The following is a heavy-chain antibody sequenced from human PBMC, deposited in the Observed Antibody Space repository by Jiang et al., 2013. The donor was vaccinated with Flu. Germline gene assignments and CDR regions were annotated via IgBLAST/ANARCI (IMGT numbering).Heavy chain of an antibody. CDR2: INAGNGNT. J-gene: IGHJ4*02. D-gene: IGHD3-22*01. V-gene: IGHV1-3*01. CDR1: GYTFTSYA. CDR3: ALGDSSGPGEIAFDY. Sequence: SGAEVKKPGASVKVSCKASGYTFTSYAMHWVRQAPGQRLEWMGWINAGNGNTKYSQKFQGRVTITRDTSASTAYMELSSLRSEDTAVYYCALGDSSGPGEIAFDYWGQGTLVTVSS.